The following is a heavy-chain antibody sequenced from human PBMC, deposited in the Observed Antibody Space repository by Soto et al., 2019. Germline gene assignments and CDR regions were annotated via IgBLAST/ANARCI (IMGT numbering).Heavy chain of an antibody. CDR2: ISAYNGNT. D-gene: IGHD6-19*01. CDR1: GYTFTSYG. V-gene: IGHV1-18*01. CDR3: ARDRYSSGQPPGRWEFDY. Sequence: QVPLVQSGAEVKKPGASVKVSCKASGYTFTSYGISWVRQAPGQGLEWMGWISAYNGNTNYAQKLQGRVTMTTDTSTSTAYMELRSLRSDDTAVYYCARDRYSSGQPPGRWEFDYWGQGTLVTVSS. J-gene: IGHJ4*02.